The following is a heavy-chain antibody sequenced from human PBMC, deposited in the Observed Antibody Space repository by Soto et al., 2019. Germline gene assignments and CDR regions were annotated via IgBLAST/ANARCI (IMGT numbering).Heavy chain of an antibody. D-gene: IGHD3-10*02. Sequence: SETPSLTCTISGASIGTYYWSWIRRPPGKGLEWIGWIYYTGSTTYNPSLKSRVTMSVDTSKNQFSLKVSPATAADTAVYFCARHMSEDLDGSFDYWSQGTLVTVSS. V-gene: IGHV4-59*08. J-gene: IGHJ4*02. CDR1: GASIGTYY. CDR2: IYYTGST. CDR3: ARHMSEDLDGSFDY.